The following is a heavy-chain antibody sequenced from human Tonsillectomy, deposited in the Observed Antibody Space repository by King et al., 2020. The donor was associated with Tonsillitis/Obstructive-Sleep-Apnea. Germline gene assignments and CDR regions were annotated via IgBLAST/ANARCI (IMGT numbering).Heavy chain of an antibody. CDR2: IDTSGNT. J-gene: IGHJ5*02. Sequence: VQLVESGPGLVKPSETLSLTCTVSGGSISSYYWSWIRQPAGKGLEWIGLIDTSGNTNYNPSLKTRVTMSVDTSKNQFSLKLSSVTAADTAVYYCARDLSSSPYNWFDPWGQGILVTVSS. CDR1: GGSISSYY. CDR3: ARDLSSSPYNWFDP. V-gene: IGHV4-4*07. D-gene: IGHD6-13*01.